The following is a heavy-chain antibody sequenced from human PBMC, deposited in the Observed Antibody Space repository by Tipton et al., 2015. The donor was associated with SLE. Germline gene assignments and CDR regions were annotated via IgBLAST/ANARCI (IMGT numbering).Heavy chain of an antibody. Sequence: TLSLTCTVSGGSIRSHYWSWIRQPPGKGLEWIGYVYYGGNTNYNPSLKSRVTISMDTSKNQFSLKLTSVTAADTAVYYCARGWYSRNWEWWFDPWGQGTLVTVSS. CDR2: VYYGGNT. D-gene: IGHD6-13*01. CDR1: GGSIRSHY. CDR3: ARGWYSRNWEWWFDP. V-gene: IGHV4-59*11. J-gene: IGHJ5*02.